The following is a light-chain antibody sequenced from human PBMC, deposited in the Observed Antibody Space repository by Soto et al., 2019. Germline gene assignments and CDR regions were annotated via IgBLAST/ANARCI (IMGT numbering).Light chain of an antibody. Sequence: QSALTQPASVSGSPGQSITISYTGTSSDVGGSNYVSWYQQHPGKAPKLMIYDVSNRPSGVSNRFSGSKSGNTASLTISGLQAEDEADYYCSSYTSGNTLVFGGGTKLTVL. J-gene: IGLJ2*01. CDR2: DVS. V-gene: IGLV2-14*01. CDR3: SSYTSGNTLV. CDR1: SSDVGGSNY.